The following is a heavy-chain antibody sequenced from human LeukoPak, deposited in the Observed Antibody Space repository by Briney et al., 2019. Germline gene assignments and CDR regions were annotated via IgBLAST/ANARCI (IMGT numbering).Heavy chain of an antibody. Sequence: ALVKVSCKASGYTFTDYYLYWVRQAPGQGLEWMGWIKPDSGAAVYARKFQGRVTITRDTSITTAYMELSRLTSDDTAVYYCTIDYGFDYWGQGSLVTVSS. CDR2: IKPDSGAA. V-gene: IGHV1-2*02. CDR1: GYTFTDYY. D-gene: IGHD4/OR15-4a*01. CDR3: TIDYGFDY. J-gene: IGHJ4*02.